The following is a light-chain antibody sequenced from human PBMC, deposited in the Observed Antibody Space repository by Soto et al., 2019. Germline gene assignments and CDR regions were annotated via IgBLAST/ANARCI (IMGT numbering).Light chain of an antibody. J-gene: IGKJ1*01. Sequence: EIVLTQSPATLSLSPGERATLSCRASQSVSSYLAWYQQKPGQAPRLLRYDASNRATGIPARFSGSGSGTDFPRTISGLEPEDFAVYYCQQRSNWPPTWTFGQGTKVEIK. CDR1: QSVSSY. V-gene: IGKV3-11*01. CDR3: QQRSNWPPTWT. CDR2: DAS.